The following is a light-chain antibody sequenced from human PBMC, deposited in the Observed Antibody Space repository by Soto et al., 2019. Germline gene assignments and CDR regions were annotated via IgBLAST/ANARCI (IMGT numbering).Light chain of an antibody. CDR2: DAS. CDR3: QQYNKWPPET. CDR1: QSVSSY. J-gene: IGKJ1*01. Sequence: EIVLTQSPATLSLSPGERATLACRASQSVSSYLAWYQQKPGQAPRLLIYDASNRATGIPARFSGSGSGTDFTLTISSLEPEDFAVYYCQQYNKWPPETFGQGTKVDIK. V-gene: IGKV3-11*01.